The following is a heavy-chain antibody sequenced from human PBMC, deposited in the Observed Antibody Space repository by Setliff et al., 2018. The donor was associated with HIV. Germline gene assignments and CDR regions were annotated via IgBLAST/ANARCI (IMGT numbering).Heavy chain of an antibody. V-gene: IGHV4-59*01. CDR1: GGSISSFY. J-gene: IGHJ4*02. D-gene: IGHD5-18*01. CDR3: ARAGSYGWDY. Sequence: SETLSLTCTVSGGSISSFYWTWIRQPPGKGLEWIGYIYYSGSTNYNPSHKSRLTISVDTSKNQVSLKLSSVTAADTAVYYCARAGSYGWDYWGQGTLVTVSS. CDR2: IYYSGST.